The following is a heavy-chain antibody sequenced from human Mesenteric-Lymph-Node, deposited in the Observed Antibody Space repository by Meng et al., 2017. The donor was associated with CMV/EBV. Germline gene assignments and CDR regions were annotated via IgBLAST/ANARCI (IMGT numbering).Heavy chain of an antibody. V-gene: IGHV4-34*01. CDR3: ARHQRWLKSEGGFNY. J-gene: IGHJ4*02. CDR2: INHSGST. Sequence: QGQLQQWGEGRLKPSETLSLTWVAYGGSFSGYYWSWIHQPPGKGLEWIGEINHSGSTNYNPSLKSRVTISVDTSKNQFSLKLSSVTAADTAVYYCARHQRWLKSEGGFNYWGQGTLVTVSS. D-gene: IGHD4-23*01. CDR1: GGSFSGYY.